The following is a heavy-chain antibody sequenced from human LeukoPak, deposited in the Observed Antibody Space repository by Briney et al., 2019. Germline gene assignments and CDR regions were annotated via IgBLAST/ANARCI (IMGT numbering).Heavy chain of an antibody. D-gene: IGHD2-8*01. CDR3: ARGTVMEMDV. J-gene: IGHJ6*04. V-gene: IGHV3-48*03. Sequence: PGGSLRLSCAASGFTFSSYEMNWVRQAPGKGPEWVSYISSSGSTIYYADSVKGRFTFSRDNAKNSLYLQMNSLRAEDTAVYYCARGTVMEMDVWGKGTTVTVSS. CDR2: ISSSGSTI. CDR1: GFTFSSYE.